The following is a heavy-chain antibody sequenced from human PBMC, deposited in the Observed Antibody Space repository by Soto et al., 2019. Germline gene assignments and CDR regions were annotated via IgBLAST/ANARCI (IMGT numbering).Heavy chain of an antibody. CDR2: ISSSGSTI. V-gene: IGHV3-11*01. J-gene: IGHJ4*02. CDR1: GFTFSDYY. CDR3: ASFGHDFWSGYYRY. Sequence: GGSLRLSCAASGFTFSDYYMSWIRQAPGKGLEWVSYISSSGSTIYYADSVKGRFTISRDNAKNSLYLQMNSLRAEDTAVYYGASFGHDFWSGYYRYWGQGTLVTVSS. D-gene: IGHD3-3*01.